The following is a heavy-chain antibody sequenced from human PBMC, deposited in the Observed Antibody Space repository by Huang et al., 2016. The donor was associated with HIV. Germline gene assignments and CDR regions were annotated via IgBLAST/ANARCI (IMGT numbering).Heavy chain of an antibody. D-gene: IGHD3-22*01. J-gene: IGHJ4*02. Sequence: QVQLVQSGAEVKKPGSSVKVSCKASGGTFTTYTITWVRQAPGQGLEWMGGIIPIFGKPNYAQKFQGRVTITADESTITAYMELSSLRSEDTAVYYCAREYYYDNSGYYFDYWGQGTLVTVSS. CDR3: AREYYYDNSGYYFDY. CDR2: IIPIFGKP. CDR1: GGTFTTYT. V-gene: IGHV1-69*13.